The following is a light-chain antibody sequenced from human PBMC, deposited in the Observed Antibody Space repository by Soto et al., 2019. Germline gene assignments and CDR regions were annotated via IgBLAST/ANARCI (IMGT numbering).Light chain of an antibody. CDR2: GAS. Sequence: EIVLTQSPGTLSLSPGERATLSCRASQRVSSSYLAWYQQKPGQAPRHLIYGASSRATGIPDRFSGSGSGTDFTLTISRLEPEDFAVYYCQQYGSSRTFGQGTKVELK. CDR1: QRVSSSY. J-gene: IGKJ1*01. CDR3: QQYGSSRT. V-gene: IGKV3-20*01.